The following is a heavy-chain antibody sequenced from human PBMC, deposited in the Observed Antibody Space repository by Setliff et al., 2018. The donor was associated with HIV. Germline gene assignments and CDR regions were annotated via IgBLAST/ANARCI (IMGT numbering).Heavy chain of an antibody. CDR1: GGSISSSSYY. J-gene: IGHJ4*02. CDR3: ARDGYSSSWYVISGSFDY. CDR2: VYYSGST. V-gene: IGHV4-39*07. D-gene: IGHD6-13*01. Sequence: SETLSLTCIVSGGSISSSSYYWGWIRQPPGKGLDWIGTVYYSGSTYYNPSLKSRVTISVDTSENQFSLKLSSVTAADTAVYYCARDGYSSSWYVISGSFDYWGRGILVTVSS.